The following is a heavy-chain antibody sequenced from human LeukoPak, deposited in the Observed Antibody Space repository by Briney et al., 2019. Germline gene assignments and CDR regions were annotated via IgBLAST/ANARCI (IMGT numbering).Heavy chain of an antibody. J-gene: IGHJ4*02. Sequence: GGSLRLSCTTSGFTFSSYAMSWVRQAPGKGLDWVSLISGSAGSTYYADSARGRFTISRDNSKNTLYLQMNSLRDEGTAIYYCAKDVRVGKYYGSGTYFDYWGQGTLVTVSS. CDR1: GFTFSSYA. D-gene: IGHD3-10*01. V-gene: IGHV3-23*01. CDR3: AKDVRVGKYYGSGTYFDY. CDR2: ISGSAGST.